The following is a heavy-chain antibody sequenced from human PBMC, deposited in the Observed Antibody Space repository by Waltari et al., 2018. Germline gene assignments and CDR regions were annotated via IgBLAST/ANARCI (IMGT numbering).Heavy chain of an antibody. CDR1: GYTFTGYY. CDR3: ARINHFFGVVSGFDY. J-gene: IGHJ4*02. D-gene: IGHD3-3*01. Sequence: QVQLVQSGAEVKKPGASVKVSCKASGYTFTGYYMHWVRQAPGQGLEWMGWINPTSGGTNYAQKFQGRVTMTRDTSISTAYMELSRLRSDDTAVYYCARINHFFGVVSGFDYWGQGTLVTVSS. CDR2: INPTSGGT. V-gene: IGHV1-2*02.